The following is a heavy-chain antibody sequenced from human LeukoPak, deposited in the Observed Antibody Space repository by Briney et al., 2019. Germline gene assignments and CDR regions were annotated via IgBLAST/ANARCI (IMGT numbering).Heavy chain of an antibody. D-gene: IGHD2-2*01. CDR2: INSDGSST. CDR3: ARGPGACDI. CDR1: GYMFSSYW. J-gene: IGHJ3*02. V-gene: IGHV3-74*01. Sequence: GGSLRLSCVASGYMFSSYWMNWVRQAPGKGLVWVSRINSDGSSTSYADSVKGRFTISRDNAKNTLFLQMNSLRAEDTAVYYCARGPGACDIWGKGTMVTVSS.